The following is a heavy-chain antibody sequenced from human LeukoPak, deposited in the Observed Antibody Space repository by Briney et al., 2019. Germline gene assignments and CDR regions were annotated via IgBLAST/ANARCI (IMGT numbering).Heavy chain of an antibody. Sequence: PSETLSLTCAVYGGSFSGYYWSWIRQPPGKGLEWIGEINHSGSTNYNPSLKSRVTISVDTSKNQFSLKLSSVTAADTAVYYCARVHFTVLDYWGQGTLVTVSS. D-gene: IGHD4-11*01. CDR1: GGSFSGYY. J-gene: IGHJ4*02. V-gene: IGHV4-34*01. CDR3: ARVHFTVLDY. CDR2: INHSGST.